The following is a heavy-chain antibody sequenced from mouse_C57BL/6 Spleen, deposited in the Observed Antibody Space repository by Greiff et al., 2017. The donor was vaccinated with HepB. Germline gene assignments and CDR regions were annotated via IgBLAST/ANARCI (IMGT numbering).Heavy chain of an antibody. CDR3: ARDGSRYFDY. Sequence: QVQLQQPGAELVRPGSSVKLSCKASGYNFTSYWMDWVKQRPGQGLEWIGNIYPSDSETHYNQKFKDKATLTVDKSSSTAYMQLSSLTSEDSAVYYCARDGSRYFDYWGQGTTLTVSS. CDR1: GYNFTSYW. J-gene: IGHJ2*01. V-gene: IGHV1-61*01. D-gene: IGHD1-1*01. CDR2: IYPSDSET.